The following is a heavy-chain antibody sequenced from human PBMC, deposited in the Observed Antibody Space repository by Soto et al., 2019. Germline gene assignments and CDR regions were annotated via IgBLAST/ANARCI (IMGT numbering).Heavy chain of an antibody. Sequence: PGGSLRLSCAASGFNFINYGMHWIRQAPGKGLEWVAVIWNDGNGYYYANSVKGRFTISRDNSKNTLYLQMSSLRAEDTAVYYYARRQISPPTRGAASARGGMDVWGQGTTVTVSS. D-gene: IGHD6-13*01. V-gene: IGHV3-33*01. CDR1: GFNFINYG. CDR3: ARRQISPPTRGAASARGGMDV. CDR2: IWNDGNGY. J-gene: IGHJ6*02.